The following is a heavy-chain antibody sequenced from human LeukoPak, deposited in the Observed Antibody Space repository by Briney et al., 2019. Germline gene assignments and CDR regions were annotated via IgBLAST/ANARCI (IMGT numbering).Heavy chain of an antibody. CDR2: LYYGENA. V-gene: IGHV4-39*01. CDR1: GDSISPISSSTYY. D-gene: IGHD6-25*01. Sequence: SETLSLTCTVSGDSISPISSSTYYWGWIRQAPGKGLEWIGSLYYGENAHYNPSLKSRATLSVDTSNNQFSLKLTSVTAADAAVYFCARQLPTAAADTRGYFDYWGQG. CDR3: ARQLPTAAADTRGYFDY. J-gene: IGHJ4*02.